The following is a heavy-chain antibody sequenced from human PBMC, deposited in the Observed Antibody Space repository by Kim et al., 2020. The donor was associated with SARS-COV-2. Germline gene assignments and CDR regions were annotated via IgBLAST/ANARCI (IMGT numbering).Heavy chain of an antibody. Sequence: SETLSLTCTVSGGSFSSGGYYWSWIRQHPGKGLEWIGYIYYSGSTYYNPSLKSRVTISVDTSKNQFSLKLSSVTAADTAVYYCARDIAAAGNNWFDPWGQGTLVTVSS. V-gene: IGHV4-31*03. CDR1: GGSFSSGGYY. CDR3: ARDIAAAGNNWFDP. J-gene: IGHJ5*02. CDR2: IYYSGST. D-gene: IGHD6-13*01.